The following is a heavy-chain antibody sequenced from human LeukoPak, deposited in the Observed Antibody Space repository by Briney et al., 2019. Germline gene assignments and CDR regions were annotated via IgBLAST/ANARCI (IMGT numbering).Heavy chain of an antibody. D-gene: IGHD6-19*01. J-gene: IGHJ4*02. CDR1: GFTFSSYA. CDR2: ISYDGSNK. CDR3: AKGNQQWLPSIDY. Sequence: QPGRSLRLSCAASGFTFSSYAMHWVRQAPGKGLEWVAVISYDGSNKYYADSVKGRFTISRDNSKNTLYLQMNSLRAEDTAVYYCAKGNQQWLPSIDYWGQGTLVTVSS. V-gene: IGHV3-30-3*01.